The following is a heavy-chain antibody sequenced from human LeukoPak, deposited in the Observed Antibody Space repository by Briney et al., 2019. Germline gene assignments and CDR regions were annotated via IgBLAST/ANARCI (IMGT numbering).Heavy chain of an antibody. CDR3: ARGPSSSWYYYYYGMDV. D-gene: IGHD6-13*01. V-gene: IGHV1-8*01. Sequence: ASVKVSCKASGYTFTSYDINWVRQATGQGLEWMGWMNPNSGNTGYAQKSQGRVTMTRNTSISTAYMELSSLRSEDTAVYYCARGPSSSWYYYYYGMDVWGQGTTVTVSS. CDR2: MNPNSGNT. CDR1: GYTFTSYD. J-gene: IGHJ6*02.